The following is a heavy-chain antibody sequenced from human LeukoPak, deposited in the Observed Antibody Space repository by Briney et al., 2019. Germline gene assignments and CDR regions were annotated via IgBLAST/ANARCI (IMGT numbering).Heavy chain of an antibody. CDR1: GFTFSSYA. D-gene: IGHD3-22*01. V-gene: IGHV3-64*01. CDR3: ARGGVGKNAAMIVVDHFDY. Sequence: GGSLRLSCAASGFTFSSYAMHWVRQAPGKGLEYVSAISSNGGSTYYANSVKGRFTISRDNSKNTLYLQMGSLRAEDMAVYYCARGGVGKNAAMIVVDHFDYWGQGTLVTVSS. CDR2: ISSNGGST. J-gene: IGHJ4*02.